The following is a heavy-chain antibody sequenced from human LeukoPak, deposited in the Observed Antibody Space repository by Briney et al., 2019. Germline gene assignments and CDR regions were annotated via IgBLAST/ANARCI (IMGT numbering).Heavy chain of an antibody. Sequence: ASVKVSCKASGYTFTSYDINWVRQATGQGLEWMGWINPNSGGTNYAQKFQGRVTITRNTSISTAYMELSSLRSEDTAVYYCARVANWGPLSYFDYWGQGTLVTVSS. CDR3: ARVANWGPLSYFDY. CDR2: INPNSGGT. V-gene: IGHV1-8*01. J-gene: IGHJ4*02. D-gene: IGHD7-27*01. CDR1: GYTFTSYD.